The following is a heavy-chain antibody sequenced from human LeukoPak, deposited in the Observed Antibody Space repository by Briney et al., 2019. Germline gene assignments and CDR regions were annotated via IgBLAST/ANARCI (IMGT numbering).Heavy chain of an antibody. J-gene: IGHJ4*02. V-gene: IGHV4-59*01. Sequence: PSETLSLTCTVSGGSISSYYWSWIRQPPGKGLEWIGYMYYSGSANYNPSLKSRVTISVDTSKNQFSLKLSSVTAADTAVYYCARERGRLYSSSWYVDYWGQGTLVTVSS. CDR2: MYYSGSA. CDR1: GGSISSYY. CDR3: ARERGRLYSSSWYVDY. D-gene: IGHD6-13*01.